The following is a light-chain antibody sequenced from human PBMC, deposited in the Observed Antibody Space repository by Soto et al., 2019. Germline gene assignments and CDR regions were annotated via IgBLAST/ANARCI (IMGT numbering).Light chain of an antibody. CDR2: GAS. J-gene: IGKJ4*01. Sequence: EIVLTQSPGTLSLSPGERATLSCRASQSVSSSYLAWYQQKPGQAPRLLIYGASIRATGIPDRLSGSGSGTDFTLTISRLEPEDFAVYYCQQYGSSLLTFGGGTKVEIK. CDR3: QQYGSSLLT. CDR1: QSVSSSY. V-gene: IGKV3-20*01.